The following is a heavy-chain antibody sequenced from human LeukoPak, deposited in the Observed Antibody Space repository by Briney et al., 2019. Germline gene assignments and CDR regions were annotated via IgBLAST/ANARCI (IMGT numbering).Heavy chain of an antibody. CDR3: AKQLGYCSDGSCYFPY. CDR1: GFTFSSSA. CDR2: ISNNGGYT. J-gene: IGHJ4*02. V-gene: IGHV3-23*01. Sequence: PGGSLRLPCAASGFTFSSSAMSWVRQAPGKGLEWVSAISNNGGYTYYADSVQGRFTISRDNSKSTLCLQMNSLRAEDTAVYYCAKQLGYCSDGSCYFPYWGQGILVTVSS. D-gene: IGHD2-15*01.